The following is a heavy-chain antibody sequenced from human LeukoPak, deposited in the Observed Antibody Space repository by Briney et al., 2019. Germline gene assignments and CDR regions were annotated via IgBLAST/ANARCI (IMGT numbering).Heavy chain of an antibody. D-gene: IGHD1-7*01. J-gene: IGHJ4*02. CDR3: ARGGGDNWNYGDFDY. CDR2: ISAYNGYT. Sequence: ASVKVSCKASGYTFTNYYITWVRQAPGQGLEWMGWISAYNGYTNYAQKLQGRVTMTTDTSTSTAYMELRSLRSDDTAVYYCARGGGDNWNYGDFDYWGQGTLVTVSS. V-gene: IGHV1-18*01. CDR1: GYTFTNYY.